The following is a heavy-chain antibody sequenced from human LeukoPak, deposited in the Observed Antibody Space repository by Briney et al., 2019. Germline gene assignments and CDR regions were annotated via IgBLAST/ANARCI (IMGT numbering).Heavy chain of an antibody. D-gene: IGHD2-2*01. Sequence: ASVKVSCKASGYTFTGYYVHWVRQAPGQGLEWMGWINPNSGGTNYAQKFQGRVTMTRDTSISTAYMELSRLRSDDTAVYYCARVPSPAAMLWGQGTLVTVSS. CDR2: INPNSGGT. CDR3: ARVPSPAAML. V-gene: IGHV1-2*02. CDR1: GYTFTGYY. J-gene: IGHJ4*02.